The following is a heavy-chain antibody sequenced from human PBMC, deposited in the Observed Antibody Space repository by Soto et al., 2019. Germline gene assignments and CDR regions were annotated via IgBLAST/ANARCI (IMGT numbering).Heavy chain of an antibody. V-gene: IGHV1-69*06. CDR3: ARVTCSGGSCVGPLDY. Sequence: ASVKVSCKASGGTFSSYAISWVRQAPGQGLEWMGGIIPIFGTANYAQEFQGRVTITADKSTSTAYMELSSLRSEDTAVYYCARVTCSGGSCVGPLDYWGQGTLVTVSS. CDR2: IIPIFGTA. J-gene: IGHJ4*02. CDR1: GGTFSSYA. D-gene: IGHD2-15*01.